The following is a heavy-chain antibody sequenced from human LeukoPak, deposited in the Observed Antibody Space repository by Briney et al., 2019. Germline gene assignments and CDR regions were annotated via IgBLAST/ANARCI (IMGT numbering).Heavy chain of an antibody. V-gene: IGHV3-48*01. CDR3: ARDGGYRSSWNRFDY. CDR2: ISSSSSTI. D-gene: IGHD6-13*01. J-gene: IGHJ4*02. CDR1: GFTFSSYN. Sequence: GSLRLSCAASGFTFSSYNMNWVRQAPGKGLEWVSYISSSSSTIYYADSVKGRFTISRDDAKDSLYLQMNSLRAEDTAVYYCARDGGYRSSWNRFDYWGQGTLVTVSS.